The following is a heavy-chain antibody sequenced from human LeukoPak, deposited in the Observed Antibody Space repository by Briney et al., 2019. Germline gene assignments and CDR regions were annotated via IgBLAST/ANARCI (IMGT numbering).Heavy chain of an antibody. Sequence: GGSLGLSCAASGFTFSWYGIHWVRQAPGKGLERVAVIWYDGSNKYYADSVKGRFTISRDNSKNTLYLQMNSLRAEDTAVYYCARGLYGMDVWGQGTTVTVSS. CDR1: GFTFSWYG. CDR3: ARGLYGMDV. CDR2: IWYDGSNK. J-gene: IGHJ6*02. V-gene: IGHV3-33*01.